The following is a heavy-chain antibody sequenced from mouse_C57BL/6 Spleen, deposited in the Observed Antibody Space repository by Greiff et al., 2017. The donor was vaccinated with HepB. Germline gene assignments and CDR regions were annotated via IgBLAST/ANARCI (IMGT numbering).Heavy chain of an antibody. V-gene: IGHV1-80*01. CDR1: GYAFSSYW. CDR2: IYPGDGDT. D-gene: IGHD1-1*01. J-gene: IGHJ2*01. Sequence: VQLQQSGAELVKPGASVKISCKASGYAFSSYWMNWVKQRPGKGLEWIGQIYPGDGDTNYNGKFKGKATLTADKSSSTAYMQLSSLTSEDSAVYFCARWVTTVVGFDYWGQGTTLTVSS. CDR3: ARWVTTVVGFDY.